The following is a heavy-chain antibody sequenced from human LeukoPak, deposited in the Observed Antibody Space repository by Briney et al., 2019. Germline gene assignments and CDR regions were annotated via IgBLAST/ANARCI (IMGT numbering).Heavy chain of an antibody. CDR1: GYSFSTYW. J-gene: IGHJ4*02. D-gene: IGHD3-22*01. V-gene: IGHV5-51*01. CDR2: INAADSDT. Sequence: GASLMICCEGCGYSFSTYWIWWVRHMPGKGLEWMGLINAADSDTRYNPSFQGQVLISVDKSISTAYLLWSSLKASDTAMYYCARHPITRYYDSSGYSAAGPDYWGQETLVTVSS. CDR3: ARHPITRYYDSSGYSAAGPDY.